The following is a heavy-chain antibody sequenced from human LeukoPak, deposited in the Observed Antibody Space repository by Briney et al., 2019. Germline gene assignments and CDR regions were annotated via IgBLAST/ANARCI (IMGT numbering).Heavy chain of an antibody. D-gene: IGHD6-19*01. CDR1: GFTFSSYC. Sequence: PGGSLRLSCAASGFTFSSYCMHCVRQAPGRGLEWVACIRNDGSNKYYADSVKGRFTISRDNAKNTLYLQMHSLRAEDTAVYYCAKDRTWRSSGHHLNWFDPWGQGTLVTVSS. CDR2: IRNDGSNK. J-gene: IGHJ5*02. CDR3: AKDRTWRSSGHHLNWFDP. V-gene: IGHV3-30*02.